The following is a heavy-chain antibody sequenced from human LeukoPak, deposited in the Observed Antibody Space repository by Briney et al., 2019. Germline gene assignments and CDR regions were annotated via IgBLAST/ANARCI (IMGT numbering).Heavy chain of an antibody. Sequence: PGGSLRLSCAASGFTFSSYSMNWVRQAPGKGLEWVSYISSSSSTIYYADSVKGRFTISRDNAKNSLYLQMNSLRAEDTAVYYCARGGVMIAFDIWGQGTMVTVSS. V-gene: IGHV3-48*04. CDR1: GFTFSSYS. J-gene: IGHJ3*02. D-gene: IGHD3-16*01. CDR3: ARGGVMIAFDI. CDR2: ISSSSSTI.